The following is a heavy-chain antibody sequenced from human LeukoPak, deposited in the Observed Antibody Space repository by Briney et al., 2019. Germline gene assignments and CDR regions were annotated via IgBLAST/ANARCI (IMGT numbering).Heavy chain of an antibody. CDR1: GFSFSDAW. V-gene: IGHV3-15*07. D-gene: IGHD2-21*02. CDR2: IKSKTYGGTP. J-gene: IGHJ4*02. CDR3: TTDRDALRY. Sequence: GGSLRLSCAASGFSFSDAWMNWVRQAPGKGLEWVGRIKSKTYGGTPDYAAPVKGRFTISRDDSKNTLYLQMNSPKTEDTAVFYCTTDRDALRYWGQGTLVTVSS.